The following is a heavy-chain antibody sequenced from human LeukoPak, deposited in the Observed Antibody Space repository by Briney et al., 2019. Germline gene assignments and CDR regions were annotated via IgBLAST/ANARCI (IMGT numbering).Heavy chain of an antibody. D-gene: IGHD5-12*01. Sequence: PSETLSLTCAVSGGSFSGYYWSWIRQPPGKGLEWIGEINHSGSTNYNPSLKSRVTISVDTSKNQFSLKLSSVTAADTAVYYCARVGPIVATIDDAFDIWGQGTMVTVSS. V-gene: IGHV4-34*01. CDR2: INHSGST. CDR1: GGSFSGYY. CDR3: ARVGPIVATIDDAFDI. J-gene: IGHJ3*02.